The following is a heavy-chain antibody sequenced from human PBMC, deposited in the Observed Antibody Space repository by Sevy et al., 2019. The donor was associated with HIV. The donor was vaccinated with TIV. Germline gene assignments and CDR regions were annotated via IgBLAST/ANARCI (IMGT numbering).Heavy chain of an antibody. Sequence: ASVKVSCQVSGYTLTEFSMHWVRQTPGKGLEWMATFDPEDGETVYAQKFQGRVTMAEDTSTDTAYMERRSLGSEDTAAYYCVIPKDYYERTGSTNDYSGYGTLVTVYS. V-gene: IGHV1-24*01. CDR3: VIPKDYYERTGSTNDY. J-gene: IGHJ4*01. D-gene: IGHD3-22*01. CDR1: GYTLTEFS. CDR2: FDPEDGET.